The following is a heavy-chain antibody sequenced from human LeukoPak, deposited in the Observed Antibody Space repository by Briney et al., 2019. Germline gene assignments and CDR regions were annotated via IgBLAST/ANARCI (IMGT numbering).Heavy chain of an antibody. V-gene: IGHV3-23*01. CDR1: GFTFSSYA. D-gene: IGHD3-22*01. Sequence: PGGSLRLSCAASGFTFSSYAMSWVRQAPGKGLEWVSAISGSGGSTYYADSVKGRFTISRDNSKNTLYLQMNSLRAEDTAVYYCARVRSNYYDSSGYYYRPYDWFDPWGQGTLVTVSS. CDR2: ISGSGGST. J-gene: IGHJ5*02. CDR3: ARVRSNYYDSSGYYYRPYDWFDP.